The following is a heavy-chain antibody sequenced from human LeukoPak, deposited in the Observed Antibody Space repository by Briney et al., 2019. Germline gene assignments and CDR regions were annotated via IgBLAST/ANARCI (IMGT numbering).Heavy chain of an antibody. V-gene: IGHV3-49*02. J-gene: IGHJ4*02. Sequence: WIRQPPGKGLEWVGFIRSKAYGGTTEYAASVKGRFTISRDDSKSIAYLQMNSLKTEDTAVYYCTRDDDYGDYVGVWALDYWGQGTLVTVSS. CDR3: TRDDDYGDYVGVWALDY. CDR2: IRSKAYGGTT. D-gene: IGHD4-17*01.